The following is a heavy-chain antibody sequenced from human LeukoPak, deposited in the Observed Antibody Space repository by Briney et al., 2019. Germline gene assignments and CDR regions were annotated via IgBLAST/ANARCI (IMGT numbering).Heavy chain of an antibody. V-gene: IGHV3-15*07. CDR3: ATDFQWRGGDF. J-gene: IGHJ4*02. Sequence: GGSLRPSCTVSGFPFTNAWLTWVRQAPGKGLEWVGRLKSRNDGGASEYAAPVRDRFTFSRDDSKNTFYLQMSRLKTEDTAVYFCATDFQWRGGDFWGQGTLVTVSS. CDR2: LKSRNDGGAS. D-gene: IGHD6-19*01. CDR1: GFPFTNAW.